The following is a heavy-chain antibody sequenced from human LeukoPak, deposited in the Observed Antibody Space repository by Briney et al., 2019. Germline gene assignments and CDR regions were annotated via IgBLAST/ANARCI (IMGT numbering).Heavy chain of an antibody. CDR1: GFTFDDYA. V-gene: IGHV3-9*03. CDR2: ISWNSGSI. J-gene: IGHJ4*02. CDR3: AKEGSGSYYNLYYFDY. D-gene: IGHD3-10*01. Sequence: GGSLRLSCAASGFTFDDYAMHWVRQAPGKGLEWVSGISWNSGSIGYADSVKGRFTISRDNAKNSLYLQMNSLRAEDMALYYCAKEGSGSYYNLYYFDYWGQGTLVTVSS.